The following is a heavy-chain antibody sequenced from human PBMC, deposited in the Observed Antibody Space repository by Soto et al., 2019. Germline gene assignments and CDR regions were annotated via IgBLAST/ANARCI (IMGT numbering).Heavy chain of an antibody. CDR3: ARGRVGAAAGTRPLRHWYFDL. Sequence: QVQLVQSGAEVKKPGASVKVSCKASGYTFTSYAMHWVRQAPGQRLEWMGWINAGNGNTKYSQKFQGRVTITRDTSEITAYMELSSLRSEETAVYYCARGRVGAAAGTRPLRHWYFDLWGRGTLVTVSS. D-gene: IGHD6-13*01. V-gene: IGHV1-3*01. J-gene: IGHJ2*01. CDR1: GYTFTSYA. CDR2: INAGNGNT.